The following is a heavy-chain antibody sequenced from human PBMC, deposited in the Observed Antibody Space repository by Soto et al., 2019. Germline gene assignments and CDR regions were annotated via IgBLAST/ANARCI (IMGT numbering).Heavy chain of an antibody. CDR3: ARGGYSYPFDY. J-gene: IGHJ4*02. D-gene: IGHD5-18*01. Sequence: GGSLRLSCAASGFTFSTYDMHWVRQATGKGLEWVSTIGTTGDTYYPVSVKGRFTISRDNAKNSLYLQMNSLRAEDTAVYYCARGGYSYPFDYWGQGTLVTVSS. CDR2: IGTTGDT. CDR1: GFTFSTYD. V-gene: IGHV3-13*01.